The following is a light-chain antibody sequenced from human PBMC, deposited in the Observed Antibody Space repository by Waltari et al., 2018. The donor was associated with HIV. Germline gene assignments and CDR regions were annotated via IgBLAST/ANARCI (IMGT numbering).Light chain of an antibody. CDR2: GKE. CDR1: NSNIGSNS. J-gene: IGLJ3*02. CDR3: GAWDNRLGSWV. V-gene: IGLV1-51*01. Sequence: SAVTQPPSVSAAPGQRVTISCSGSNSNIGSNSVSWYQYGPGAAPKFLVYGKEERRSALRDRFSGSKSGASATLVISGLQAGDEGDYYCGAWDNRLGSWVFGGGTKLTVL.